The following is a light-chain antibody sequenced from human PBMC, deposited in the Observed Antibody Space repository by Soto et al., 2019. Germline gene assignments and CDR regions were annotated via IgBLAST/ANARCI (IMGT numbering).Light chain of an antibody. Sequence: DIVMTQSPDSLAVSLGERATINCKSSQSVLYSSNNKNYLAWYQQRPGQPPKLLIYWASTRESGVPDRFSGSESGPDYPLTITSLQAEDVAVYYHQQYESTPPTFGQGTKLEIK. CDR2: WAS. J-gene: IGKJ2*01. CDR3: QQYESTPPT. CDR1: QSVLYSSNNKNY. V-gene: IGKV4-1*01.